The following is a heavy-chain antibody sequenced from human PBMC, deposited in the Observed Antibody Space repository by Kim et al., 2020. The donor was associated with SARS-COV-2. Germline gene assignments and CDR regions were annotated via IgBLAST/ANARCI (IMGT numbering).Heavy chain of an antibody. CDR2: IDWDDDK. CDR1: GFSLSTSGMC. D-gene: IGHD2-2*01. V-gene: IGHV2-70*11. CDR3: VRVRCYCSRTSCQAAYFDY. Sequence: SGPTLVNPTQTLTLTCTFSGFSLSTSGMCVSWIRQPPGKALEWLARIDWDDDKYYSTSLKTRLTISKDTSKNQVVLTMTNMDPVDTATYYCVRVRCYCSRTSCQAAYFDYWGQGTLVTVSS. J-gene: IGHJ4*02.